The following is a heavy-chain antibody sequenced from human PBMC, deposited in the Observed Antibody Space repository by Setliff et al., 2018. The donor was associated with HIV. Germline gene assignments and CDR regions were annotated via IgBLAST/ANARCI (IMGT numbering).Heavy chain of an antibody. D-gene: IGHD5-12*01. V-gene: IGHV4-59*01. Sequence: PSETLSLTCTVSGGSISSYYWSWIRQPPGKGLEWIWYIYYSGSTNYNPSLKIRVTISVNTSKNQFSLKLSAVTAAETAVYYCARGYKHPDYYYYYYMDVWGKGTTVTVSS. CDR1: GGSISSYY. CDR3: ARGYKHPDYYYYYYMDV. CDR2: IYYSGST. J-gene: IGHJ6*03.